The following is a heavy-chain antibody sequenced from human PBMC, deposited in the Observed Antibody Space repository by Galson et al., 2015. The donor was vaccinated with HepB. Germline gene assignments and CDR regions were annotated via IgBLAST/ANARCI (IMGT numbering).Heavy chain of an antibody. CDR1: GGSISSYY. J-gene: IGHJ4*02. Sequence: ETLSLTCTVSGGSISSYYWSWIRQPPGKGLEWIGYIYYSGSTNYNPSLKSRVTISVDTSKNQFSLKLSSVTAADTAVYYCARDSGSYLGGPIWFDYWGQGTLVTVSS. D-gene: IGHD1-26*01. CDR2: IYYSGST. V-gene: IGHV4-59*01. CDR3: ARDSGSYLGGPIWFDY.